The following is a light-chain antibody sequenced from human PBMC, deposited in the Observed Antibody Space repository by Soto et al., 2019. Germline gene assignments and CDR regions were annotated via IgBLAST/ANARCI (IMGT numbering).Light chain of an antibody. Sequence: ESVLTQSPDTLSLSPGERATLSCRTSQSVSNSFFAWYQQKPGQAARLLIYGISTRATGILDRFSGSGSGTHFKLNSSRLEPKDFLMYFCQPYSSLPHTFGHGTKLEV. CDR1: QSVSNSF. CDR2: GIS. CDR3: QPYSSLPHT. V-gene: IGKV3-20*01. J-gene: IGKJ2*01.